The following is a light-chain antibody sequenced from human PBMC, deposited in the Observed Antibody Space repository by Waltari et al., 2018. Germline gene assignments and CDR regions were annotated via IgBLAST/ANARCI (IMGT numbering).Light chain of an antibody. CDR1: HSVLGYFNNRDS. CDR3: QQYYIPPLT. Sequence: DIMVTQSPDFLSVSLGERASINCTSSHSVLGYFNNRDSLAWYQQKPGQPPHLLIHWASTRESGVPDRFSGSGSGTDFTLTISSLQAEDVAVYYCQQYYIPPLTFGQGTRLEIK. J-gene: IGKJ5*01. V-gene: IGKV4-1*01. CDR2: WAS.